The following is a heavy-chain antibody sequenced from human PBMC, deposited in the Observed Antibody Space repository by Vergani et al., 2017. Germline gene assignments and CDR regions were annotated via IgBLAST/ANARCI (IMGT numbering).Heavy chain of an antibody. Sequence: QVQLVQSGAEVKKPGSSVKVSCKASGGTFSSCAISWVRQAPGQGLEWMGGIIPIFGTANYAQNFQGRVTITADESTSTAYMELSSLRSGDTAVYYCARPHCSGGSCYSVAISAFDIWGQGTMVTVSS. CDR2: IIPIFGTA. D-gene: IGHD2-15*01. V-gene: IGHV1-69*01. CDR3: ARPHCSGGSCYSVAISAFDI. CDR1: GGTFSSCA. J-gene: IGHJ3*02.